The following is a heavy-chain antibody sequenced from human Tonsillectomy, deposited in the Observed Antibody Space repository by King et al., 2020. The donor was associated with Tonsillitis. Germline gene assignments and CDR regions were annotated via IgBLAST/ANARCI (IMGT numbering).Heavy chain of an antibody. CDR1: GFTFSNYA. CDR2: ISTYGGST. D-gene: IGHD3-16*01. V-gene: IGHV3-64D*06. Sequence: VQLVESGGGLVQPGGSLRLSCSASGFTFSNYAMHWVRQAPGKGLEYVSTISTYGGSTYYADSVKGRFTISRDNSKSTLYLQMSSLRAEDTAVYYCVGGYYFDYWGQGTLGHRLL. CDR3: VGGYYFDY. J-gene: IGHJ4*02.